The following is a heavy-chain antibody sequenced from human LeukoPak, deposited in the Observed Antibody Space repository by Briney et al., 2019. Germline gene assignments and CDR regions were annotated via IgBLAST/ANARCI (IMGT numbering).Heavy chain of an antibody. Sequence: GGSLRLSCAASGFTFSNAWMSWVRQAPGKGLEWVGRIKSKTDGGTTDYAAPVKGRFTISRDDSKNTLYLQMNSLKTEDTAVYYCTTDNHCGGSCYWRDYFDYWGQGTLVTVSS. V-gene: IGHV3-15*01. D-gene: IGHD2-15*01. J-gene: IGHJ4*02. CDR2: IKSKTDGGTT. CDR3: TTDNHCGGSCYWRDYFDY. CDR1: GFTFSNAW.